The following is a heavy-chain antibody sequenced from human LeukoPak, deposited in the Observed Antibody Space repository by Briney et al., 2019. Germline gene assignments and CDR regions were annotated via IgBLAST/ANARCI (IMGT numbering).Heavy chain of an antibody. CDR1: GGSISSGSYY. Sequence: SETLSLTCTVSGGSISSGSYYWSWIRQPAGKGLEWIGRIYTSGSTNYNPSLKSRVTISVDTSKNQFSLKLSSVTAADTAVYYCAREELERHHDAFDIWGQGTMVTVSS. D-gene: IGHD1-1*01. J-gene: IGHJ3*02. CDR2: IYTSGST. CDR3: AREELERHHDAFDI. V-gene: IGHV4-61*02.